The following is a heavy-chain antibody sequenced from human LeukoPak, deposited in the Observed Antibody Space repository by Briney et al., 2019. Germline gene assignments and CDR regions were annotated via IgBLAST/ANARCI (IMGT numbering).Heavy chain of an antibody. D-gene: IGHD6-19*01. CDR2: IYYSGST. CDR1: GGSISSGGYY. J-gene: IGHJ4*02. CDR3: ARESVAGNGVDY. V-gene: IGHV4-31*03. Sequence: SATLSLTCTVSGGSISSGGYYWSWIRQHPGKGLEWIGYIYYSGSTYYNPSLKSRVTISVDTSKNQFSLKLSSVTAADTAVYYCARESVAGNGVDYWGQGTLVTVSS.